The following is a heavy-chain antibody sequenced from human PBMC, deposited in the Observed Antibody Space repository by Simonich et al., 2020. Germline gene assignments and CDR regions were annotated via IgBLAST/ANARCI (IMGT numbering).Heavy chain of an antibody. V-gene: IGHV1-2*02. D-gene: IGHD6-6*01. Sequence: QVQLVQSGAEVKKPGASVKVSCKASGYTFTGYYMHWVRQAPGQALEWLGWINPNSGGTNYSQKCQGRVTMTRDTSISTAYMELSMLRSDDTAVYYCARDRAARYYYYYYMDVWGKGTTVTVSS. J-gene: IGHJ6*03. CDR2: INPNSGGT. CDR1: GYTFTGYY. CDR3: ARDRAARYYYYYYMDV.